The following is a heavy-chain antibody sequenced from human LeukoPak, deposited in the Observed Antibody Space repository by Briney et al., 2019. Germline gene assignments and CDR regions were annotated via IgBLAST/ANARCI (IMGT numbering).Heavy chain of an antibody. CDR3: LYFWSGSSLVDY. CDR1: GFTFSNAW. J-gene: IGHJ4*02. Sequence: PGGPLRLSCAASGFTFSNAWMSWVRQAPGKGLEWVGRIKSKTDGGTTDYAAPVKGRFTISRDDSKNTLYLQMYSLKTEDTAMYYCLYFWSGSSLVDYWGQGTLVTVPS. CDR2: IKSKTDGGTT. D-gene: IGHD3-3*01. V-gene: IGHV3-15*01.